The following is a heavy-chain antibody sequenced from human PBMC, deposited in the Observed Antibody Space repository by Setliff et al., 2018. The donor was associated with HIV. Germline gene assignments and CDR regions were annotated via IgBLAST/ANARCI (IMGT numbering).Heavy chain of an antibody. CDR3: ARDSLRLPKYTTSWEYFDS. V-gene: IGHV1-18*01. D-gene: IGHD6-6*01. Sequence: ASVKVSCKASGYTLTSHGISWVRQAPGQGLEWMGWISAYNGNTNYVQKLQGRVTMTTDTSTTTAYMELRSLTSDDTAVYYCARDSLRLPKYTTSWEYFDSWGQGTLVTVSS. J-gene: IGHJ4*02. CDR1: GYTLTSHG. CDR2: ISAYNGNT.